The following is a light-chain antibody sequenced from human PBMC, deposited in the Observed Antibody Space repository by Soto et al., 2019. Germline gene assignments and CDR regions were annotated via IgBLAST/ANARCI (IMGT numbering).Light chain of an antibody. Sequence: DIQMTQSPSSLSASVGDRVTITCRASQGIRIDLGWFQQRPGKDPKRLIYGASSLQSGAPSRFSGSGYGTEFTLTISSLEPEDFGTYYRQQSYKMPSFGQGTRLEIK. CDR3: QQSYKMPS. J-gene: IGKJ5*01. CDR1: QGIRID. V-gene: IGKV1-17*01. CDR2: GAS.